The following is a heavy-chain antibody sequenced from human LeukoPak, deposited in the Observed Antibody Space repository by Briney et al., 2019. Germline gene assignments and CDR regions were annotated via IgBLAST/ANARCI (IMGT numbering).Heavy chain of an antibody. CDR3: ARLRRDIVVVPARDY. Sequence: PSETLSLTCAVSGYSISSGYYWGWIRQPPGKGLEWIGSIYHSGSTYYNPSLKSRVTISVDTSKNQFSLKLSSVTAADTAVYYCARLRRDIVVVPARDYWSQGTLVTVSS. J-gene: IGHJ4*02. CDR1: GYSISSGYY. D-gene: IGHD2-2*01. CDR2: IYHSGST. V-gene: IGHV4-38-2*01.